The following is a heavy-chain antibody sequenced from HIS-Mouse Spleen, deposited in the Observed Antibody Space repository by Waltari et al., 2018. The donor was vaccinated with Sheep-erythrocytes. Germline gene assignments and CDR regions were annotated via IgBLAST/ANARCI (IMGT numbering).Heavy chain of an antibody. CDR3: ARAPYYYDSSGYYYFDY. V-gene: IGHV4-30-4*01. D-gene: IGHD3-22*01. CDR2: IYYSGST. Sequence: GLVKPSQTLSLTCTVSGGSISSSDYYWSWIRQPPGKGLEWIGYIYYSGSTYYNPSLKSRVTISVDTSKNQFSLKLSSVTAADTAVYYCARAPYYYDSSGYYYFDYWGQGTLVTVSS. CDR1: GGSISSSDYY. J-gene: IGHJ4*02.